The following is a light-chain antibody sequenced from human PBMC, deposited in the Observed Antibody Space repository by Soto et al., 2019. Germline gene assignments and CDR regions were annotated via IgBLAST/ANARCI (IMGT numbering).Light chain of an antibody. Sequence: DIQMTQSPSSLSAAVGDRVTITCRTSQSISGYLNWYQQKPGKAPELVIYAASTLQSGVPSRFSGSGSGTDFTLTISSLQPEDFATYFCQQSDTTPITFGQGTRLEIK. V-gene: IGKV1-39*01. CDR3: QQSDTTPIT. CDR1: QSISGY. J-gene: IGKJ5*01. CDR2: AAS.